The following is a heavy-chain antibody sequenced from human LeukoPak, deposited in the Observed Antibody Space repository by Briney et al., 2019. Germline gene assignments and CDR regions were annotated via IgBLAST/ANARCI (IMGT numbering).Heavy chain of an antibody. D-gene: IGHD1-14*01. CDR2: ISSSGSTI. J-gene: IGHJ4*02. CDR3: ARDLFNFGNL. CDR1: GFTFSSYE. Sequence: PGGSLRLSCAASGFTFSSYEMTWVRQAPGKGLEWVSYISSSGSTIYYADSVKGRFTISRDNAKNSLYLQMNSLRAEDTAVYYCARDLFNFGNLWGQGTLVTVSS. V-gene: IGHV3-48*03.